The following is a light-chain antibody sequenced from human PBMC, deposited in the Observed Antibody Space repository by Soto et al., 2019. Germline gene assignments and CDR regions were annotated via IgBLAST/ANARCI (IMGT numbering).Light chain of an antibody. CDR3: QQYDNLPMYT. J-gene: IGKJ2*01. V-gene: IGKV1-33*01. Sequence: DIQMTQSPSSLSASVGDRVTITCQASXDISNYLNWYQQKPGKAPKLLIYDASNLETGVPSRFSGSGSGTDFTFTISSLQPEDIATYYCQQYDNLPMYTFGQGTKLEIK. CDR2: DAS. CDR1: XDISNY.